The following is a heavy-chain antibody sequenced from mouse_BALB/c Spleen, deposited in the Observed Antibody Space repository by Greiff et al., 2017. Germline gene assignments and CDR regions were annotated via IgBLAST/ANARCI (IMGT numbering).Heavy chain of an antibody. CDR2: IYWDDDK. CDR3: ARRGRGYDYDGGAAMDY. V-gene: IGHV8-12*01. CDR1: GFSLSTSGMG. D-gene: IGHD2-4*01. J-gene: IGHJ4*01. Sequence: QVTLKESGPGILQPSQTLSLTCSFSGFSLSTSGMGVSWIRQPSGKGLEWLAHIYWDDDKRYNPSLKSRLTISKDTSRNQVFLKITSVDTADTATYYCARRGRGYDYDGGAAMDYWGQGTSVTVSS.